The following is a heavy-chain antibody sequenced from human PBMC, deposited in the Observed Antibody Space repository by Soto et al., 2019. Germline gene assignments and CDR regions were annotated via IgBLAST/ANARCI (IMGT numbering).Heavy chain of an antibody. CDR3: ARDITMIVRERRIAATALDY. CDR2: INPNSGGT. V-gene: IGHV1-2*02. CDR1: GYTFTGYY. Sequence: ASVKVSCKASGYTFTGYYMHWVRQAPGQGLEWMGWINPNSGGTNYAQKFQGRVTMTRETSISTAYMELSRLRSDDTAVYYCARDITMIVRERRIAATALDYWGQGTRVTVSS. J-gene: IGHJ4*02. D-gene: IGHD3-22*01.